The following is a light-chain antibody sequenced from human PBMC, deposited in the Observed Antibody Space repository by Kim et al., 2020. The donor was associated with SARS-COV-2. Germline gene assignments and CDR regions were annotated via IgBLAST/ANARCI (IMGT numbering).Light chain of an antibody. CDR1: SLRSYY. V-gene: IGLV3-19*01. J-gene: IGLJ2*01. CDR3: KSRDSSGNVV. Sequence: SSELTQDPAVSVALGQTVRITCQGDSLRSYYASWYQQKPGQAPVLVIYGRNNRPSGIPDRFSGSTSGNTASLTITGAQAEDEADYCCKSRDSSGNVVFGGGTQLTVL. CDR2: GRN.